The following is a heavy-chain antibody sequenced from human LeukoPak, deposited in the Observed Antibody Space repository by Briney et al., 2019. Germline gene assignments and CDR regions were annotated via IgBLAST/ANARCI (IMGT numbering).Heavy chain of an antibody. CDR3: ATYSGTYRDH. CDR1: GFIVSSYN. Sequence: GGSLRLSCAGAGFIVSSYNLNCVRQTPGKGLEWVSSIRTAGKHIYYADSVRDRFAISRDDAKNSLYLQMNNLEVDDTAVYYCATYSGTYRDHWGQGTLVTVSS. V-gene: IGHV3-21*06. D-gene: IGHD1-26*01. J-gene: IGHJ4*02. CDR2: IRTAGKHI.